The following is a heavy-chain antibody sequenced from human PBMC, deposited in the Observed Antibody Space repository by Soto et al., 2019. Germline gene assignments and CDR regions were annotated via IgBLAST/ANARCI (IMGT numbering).Heavy chain of an antibody. Sequence: SLRLSCAASGFTFSSYGMHWVRQAPGKGLEWVAVIWYDGSNKYYADSVKGRFTISRDNSKNTLYLQMNSLRAEDTAVYYCARDYDSSGYYHYYYGMDVWGQGTTVTVSS. CDR3: ARDYDSSGYYHYYYGMDV. V-gene: IGHV3-33*01. CDR1: GFTFSSYG. D-gene: IGHD3-22*01. J-gene: IGHJ6*02. CDR2: IWYDGSNK.